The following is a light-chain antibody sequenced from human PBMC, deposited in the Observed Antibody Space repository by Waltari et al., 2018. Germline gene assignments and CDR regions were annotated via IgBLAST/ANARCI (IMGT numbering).Light chain of an antibody. J-gene: IGKJ4*01. CDR1: QTVRTTY. CDR3: QQYDISPLT. CDR2: GAS. V-gene: IGKV3-20*01. Sequence: EIVLTQSPGTLSFSPGESATLSCRASQTVRTTYLAWYQQKPGQAPTLLIYGASSRATGIPDRFSGSGSGTDFSLTISSLEPEDFAVYYCQQYDISPLTFGGGTKVEIK.